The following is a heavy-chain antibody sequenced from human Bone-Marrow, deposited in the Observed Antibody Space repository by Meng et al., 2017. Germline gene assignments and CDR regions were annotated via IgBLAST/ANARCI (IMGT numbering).Heavy chain of an antibody. CDR1: GGSFSGYY. CDR2: INHSGST. D-gene: IGHD3-10*01. V-gene: IGHV4-34*01. J-gene: IGHJ4*02. Sequence: SETLSPTCAVYGGSFSGYYWSWIRQPPGKGLEWIGEINHSGSTNYNPSLKSRVTISVDTSKNQFSLKLSSVTAAGAAVYYCAREHWGFGELPPYFDYWGQETLVTVSS. CDR3: AREHWGFGELPPYFDY.